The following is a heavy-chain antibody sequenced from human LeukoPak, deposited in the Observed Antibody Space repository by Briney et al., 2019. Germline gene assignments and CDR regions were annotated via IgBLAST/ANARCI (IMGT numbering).Heavy chain of an antibody. CDR1: GGSFSVYY. D-gene: IGHD3-3*01. CDR2: INQSGST. V-gene: IGHV4-34*01. J-gene: IGHJ3*02. Sequence: SETLSLTCAVYGGSFSVYYWSWIRQPPGKGLEWIGEINQSGSTIYNPSLKSRVTISVHTSKKQFSLKLSSVTTADTAVYCCARDIKATYYDFWSGYSETDSFDIWGQGTMVTVSS. CDR3: ARDIKATYYDFWSGYSETDSFDI.